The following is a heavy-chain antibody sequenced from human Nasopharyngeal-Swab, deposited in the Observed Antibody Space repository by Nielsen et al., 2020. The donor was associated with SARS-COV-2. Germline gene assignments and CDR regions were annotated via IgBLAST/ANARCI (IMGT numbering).Heavy chain of an antibody. J-gene: IGHJ4*02. CDR2: IGDKDHNYAT. Sequence: LSLTCAASGFIFIASAIHWVRPASGKGLEWVGRIGDKDHNYATTYGASVQGRFTISRDDSKNTAFLQMDSLKTEDTALYYCTTDFYFDYWGQGTLVTVSS. CDR3: TTDFYFDY. CDR1: GFIFIASA. V-gene: IGHV3-73*01.